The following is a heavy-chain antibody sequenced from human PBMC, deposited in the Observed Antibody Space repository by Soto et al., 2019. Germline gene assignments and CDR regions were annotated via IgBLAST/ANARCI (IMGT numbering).Heavy chain of an antibody. CDR3: ASHYYDSSGYPPDGMDV. CDR1: GFTFTSSA. CDR2: IVVGSGNT. V-gene: IGHV1-58*01. Sequence: SVKVSCKASGFTFTSSAVQWVRQARGQRLEWIGWIVVGSGNTNYAQKFQERVTITRDMSTSTAYMELSSLRSEDTAVYYCASHYYDSSGYPPDGMDVWGQGTTVTVSS. D-gene: IGHD3-22*01. J-gene: IGHJ6*02.